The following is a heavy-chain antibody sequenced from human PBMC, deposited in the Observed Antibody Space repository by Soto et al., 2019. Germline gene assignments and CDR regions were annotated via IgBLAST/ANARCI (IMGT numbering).Heavy chain of an antibody. CDR1: GFTFSSYA. Sequence: GGSLKLSCAASGFTFSSYAMSWVRQAPGKGLEWVSAISGSGGSTYYADSVKGRFTISRDNSKNTLYLQMNSLRAEDTAVYYCAKAITMVRGVIITPNSDYYYYGMDVWGQGTTVTSP. D-gene: IGHD3-10*01. V-gene: IGHV3-23*01. CDR2: ISGSGGST. J-gene: IGHJ6*02. CDR3: AKAITMVRGVIITPNSDYYYYGMDV.